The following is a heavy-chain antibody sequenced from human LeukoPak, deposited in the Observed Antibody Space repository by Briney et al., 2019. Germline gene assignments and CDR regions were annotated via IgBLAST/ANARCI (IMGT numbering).Heavy chain of an antibody. CDR1: GFTFSSYA. D-gene: IGHD1-26*01. CDR3: ARAKNSGSFVMTYYYYGVDV. Sequence: GGSLRLSCAASGFTFSSYAMHWVRQAPGKGLEWVAVISYDGSNKYYADSVKGRFTISRDNSKNTLYLQMNSLRAEDTAVYYCARAKNSGSFVMTYYYYGVDVWGQGTTVTVSS. J-gene: IGHJ6*02. CDR2: ISYDGSNK. V-gene: IGHV3-30-3*01.